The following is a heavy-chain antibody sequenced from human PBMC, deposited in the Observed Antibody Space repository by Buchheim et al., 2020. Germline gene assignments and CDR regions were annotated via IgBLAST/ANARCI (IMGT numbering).Heavy chain of an antibody. D-gene: IGHD3-22*01. CDR1: GGSISSGDYY. Sequence: QVQLQESGPGLVKPSQTLSLTCTVSGGSISSGDYYWSWIRQPPGKGLEWIGYIYYSGRTYYHPSLKIRVTISVDTSKNQFSLKLSSVTAADTAVYYCARGSSYYYDSSGYYVSGEGWYFDLWGRGTL. CDR2: IYYSGRT. CDR3: ARGSSYYYDSSGYYVSGEGWYFDL. V-gene: IGHV4-30-4*01. J-gene: IGHJ2*01.